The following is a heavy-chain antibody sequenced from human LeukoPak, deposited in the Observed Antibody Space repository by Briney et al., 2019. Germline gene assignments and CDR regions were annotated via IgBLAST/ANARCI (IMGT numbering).Heavy chain of an antibody. Sequence: GGSLRLSCVASGFTFNNYWMSWVRQAPGKGLEWVASIKQDGSDKYYVDSVRGRFTISRDNAKNSLYLQMSSLRAGDTAVYYCARGSMTADYWGQGSLVTFSS. CDR3: ARGSMTADY. V-gene: IGHV3-7*05. D-gene: IGHD2/OR15-2a*01. CDR1: GFTFNNYW. J-gene: IGHJ4*02. CDR2: IKQDGSDK.